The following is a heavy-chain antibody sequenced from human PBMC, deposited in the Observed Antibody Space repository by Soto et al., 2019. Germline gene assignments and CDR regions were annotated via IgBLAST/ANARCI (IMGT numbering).Heavy chain of an antibody. CDR1: GGSISSSSYY. J-gene: IGHJ4*02. D-gene: IGHD3-3*01. CDR3: ARYTLLEWLLSGFDY. Sequence: SETLSLTCTVSGGSISSSSYYWGWIRQPPGKGLEWIGSIYYSGSTYYSPSLKSRVTISVNTSKNQFSLKLSSVTAADTAVYYCARYTLLEWLLSGFDYWGQGTLVTVSS. V-gene: IGHV4-39*01. CDR2: IYYSGST.